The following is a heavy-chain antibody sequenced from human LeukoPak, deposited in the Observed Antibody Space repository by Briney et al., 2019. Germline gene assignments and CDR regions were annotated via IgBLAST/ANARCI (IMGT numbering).Heavy chain of an antibody. CDR3: AKAQQLLREGFDY. CDR2: ISGSGGST. V-gene: IGHV3-23*01. J-gene: IGHJ4*02. Sequence: PGGSLRLSCAASGFTFSSYAMSWVRQAPGKGLEWVSAISGSGGSTYYADSVKGRFTISRDNSENTLYLQMNSLRVEDTAVYYCAKAQQLLREGFDYWGQGILVTVSS. CDR1: GFTFSSYA. D-gene: IGHD6-13*01.